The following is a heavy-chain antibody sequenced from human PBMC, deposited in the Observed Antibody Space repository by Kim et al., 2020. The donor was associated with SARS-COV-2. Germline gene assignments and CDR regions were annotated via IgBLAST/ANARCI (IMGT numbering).Heavy chain of an antibody. CDR3: ATHASGSYDWFDP. V-gene: IGHV4-39*01. D-gene: IGHD1-26*01. Sequence: SETLSLTCTVSGGSISSSSYYWGWIRQPPGKGLEWIGSIYYSGSTYYKPSLKSRVTISVDTSKNQFSLKLSSVTAADTAVYYCATHASGSYDWFDPWGQGTLVTVSS. CDR2: IYYSGST. CDR1: GGSISSSSYY. J-gene: IGHJ5*02.